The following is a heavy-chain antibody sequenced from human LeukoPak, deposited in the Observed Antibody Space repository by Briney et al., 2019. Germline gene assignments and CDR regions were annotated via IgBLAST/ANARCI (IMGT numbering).Heavy chain of an antibody. CDR1: GGSISSYY. D-gene: IGHD6-19*01. J-gene: IGHJ5*02. CDR3: ARELEVAADRGWFDP. CDR2: VYYSGST. V-gene: IGHV4-59*01. Sequence: PSETLSLTCTVSGGSISSYYWSWIRQPPGKGLEWIGYVYYSGSTNYNPSLKSRVTISVDTSKNQFSLKLSAVTAADTAVYYCARELEVAADRGWFDPWGQGTLVTVSS.